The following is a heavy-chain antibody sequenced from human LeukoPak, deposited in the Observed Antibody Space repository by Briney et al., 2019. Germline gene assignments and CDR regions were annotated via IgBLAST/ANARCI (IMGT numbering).Heavy chain of an antibody. Sequence: GGSLRLSCAASGFTFSDYYMIWIRQAPGKGLEWVSYISSGGDTIYYAGSVKGRFTISRDNAKSSLYLQMNSLRAEDTAVYYCARDRFLEWLLPIDYWGQGTLVTVSS. CDR1: GFTFSDYY. V-gene: IGHV3-11*01. D-gene: IGHD3-3*01. CDR2: ISSGGDTI. J-gene: IGHJ4*02. CDR3: ARDRFLEWLLPIDY.